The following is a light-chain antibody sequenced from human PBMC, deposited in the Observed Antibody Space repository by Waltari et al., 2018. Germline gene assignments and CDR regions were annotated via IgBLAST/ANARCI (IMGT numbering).Light chain of an antibody. J-gene: IGLJ3*02. Sequence: VLTQPPSVSVAPGQTAMITCEANDXXXXXXHWYQQRPGQALVLVVFDDMDRPSGISERFSGSNSGNMATLNISRVEAEDEVDYYCQVWDSSSDHWVFGGGTKVTVL. CDR3: QVWDSSSDHWV. V-gene: IGLV3-21*02. CDR2: DDM. CDR1: DXXXXX.